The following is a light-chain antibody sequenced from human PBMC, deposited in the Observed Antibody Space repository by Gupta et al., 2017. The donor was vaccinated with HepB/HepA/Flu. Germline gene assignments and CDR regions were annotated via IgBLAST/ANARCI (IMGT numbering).Light chain of an antibody. CDR3: QSYENSRSGRGV. Sequence: QSVLPQPPSLSRAPRQTVTISCTGSGSNIGAGYGVHWYQHLPGTAPKLIVFENNNRPSGGPDRVSGSKSGTAASLAISGLQAEEEGVYYCQSYENSRSGRGVFGGGTKLTVL. V-gene: IGLV1-40*01. CDR2: ENN. CDR1: GSNIGAGYG. J-gene: IGLJ3*02.